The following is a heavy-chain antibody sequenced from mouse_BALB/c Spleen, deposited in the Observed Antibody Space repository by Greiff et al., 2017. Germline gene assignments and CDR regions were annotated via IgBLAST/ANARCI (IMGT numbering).Heavy chain of an antibody. CDR2: IHYSGST. D-gene: IGHD3-1*01. CDR3: ASTLSGYFDY. J-gene: IGHJ2*01. Sequence: EVKLQESGPDLVKPSQSLSLTCTVTGYSITSCYSWHWIRQFPGNKLEWMGYIHYSGSTNYNPSLKSRISITRDTSKNQFFLQLNSVTTEDTATYYCASTLSGYFDYWGQGTTLTVSS. V-gene: IGHV3-1*02. CDR1: GYSITSCYS.